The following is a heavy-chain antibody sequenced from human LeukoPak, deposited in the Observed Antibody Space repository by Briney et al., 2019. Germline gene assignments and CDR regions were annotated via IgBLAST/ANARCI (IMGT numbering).Heavy chain of an antibody. Sequence: AGGSLRLPCAASGFTVSDNYMSWVRQAPGKGLEWVSVMYSRGDTYYAKSVKGRFTFSRDISKNTLYLQMNGLRTEDTAMYYCARDAPQVPAAGVLASWGQGTLVIVSS. V-gene: IGHV3-53*01. CDR1: GFTVSDNY. J-gene: IGHJ5*02. D-gene: IGHD6-13*01. CDR2: MYSRGDT. CDR3: ARDAPQVPAAGVLAS.